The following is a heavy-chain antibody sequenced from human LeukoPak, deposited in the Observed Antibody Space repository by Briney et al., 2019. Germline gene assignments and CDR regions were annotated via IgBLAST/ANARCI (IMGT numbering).Heavy chain of an antibody. V-gene: IGHV3-30*18. D-gene: IGHD2-21*01. Sequence: PGGSLRLSCAASGFTFSSYGMHWVRQAPGKGLGWVAVISYDGSNKYYADSVKGRFTISRDNSKNTLYLQMNSLRAEDTALYFCAKDGVGGALDYWGQGTLVTVSS. CDR1: GFTFSSYG. CDR2: ISYDGSNK. CDR3: AKDGVGGALDY. J-gene: IGHJ4*02.